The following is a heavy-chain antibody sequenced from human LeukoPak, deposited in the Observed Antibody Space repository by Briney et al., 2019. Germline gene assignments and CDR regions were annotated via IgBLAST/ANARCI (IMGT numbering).Heavy chain of an antibody. Sequence: SETLSLTCAVYGGSFSGYYWSWIRQPPGKGLEWIGEINHSGSTNYNPSLKSRVTISVDTSKNQFSLKLSSVTAADTAVYYCARGFSTYYDFWSGPDLDYWGQGTLVTVSS. J-gene: IGHJ4*02. CDR1: GGSFSGYY. CDR2: INHSGST. D-gene: IGHD3-3*01. CDR3: ARGFSTYYDFWSGPDLDY. V-gene: IGHV4-34*01.